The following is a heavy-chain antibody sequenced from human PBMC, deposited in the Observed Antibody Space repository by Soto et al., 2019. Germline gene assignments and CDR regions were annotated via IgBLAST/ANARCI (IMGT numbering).Heavy chain of an antibody. CDR3: ARESHDILTGPPWVWYFDL. V-gene: IGHV4-34*01. D-gene: IGHD3-9*01. J-gene: IGHJ2*01. CDR2: INDRGSI. CDR1: GGSFSGYY. Sequence: QVQLQQWGAGPLRPLETLSLTCGVSGGSFSGYYWAWIRQSPGKGLGWIGEINDRGSINYNPSLKSRVSISVDTSKNHHSLNLRSVTAADTAVYYCARESHDILTGPPWVWYFDLWGRGTLVTVSS.